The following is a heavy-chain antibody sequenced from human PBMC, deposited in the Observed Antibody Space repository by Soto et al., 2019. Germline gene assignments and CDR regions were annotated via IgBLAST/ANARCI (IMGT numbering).Heavy chain of an antibody. CDR2: IYYSGST. CDR3: ARHVPYYYGSGSSNWFDP. CDR1: GGSISSYY. V-gene: IGHV4-59*08. D-gene: IGHD3-10*01. Sequence: QVQLQESGPGLVKPSETLSLTCTVSGGSISSYYWSWIRQPPGKGLEWIGYIYYSGSTNYNPSLKSRVTISVDTSKNPFSLKLSSVTAADTAVYYCARHVPYYYGSGSSNWFDPWGQGTLVTVSS. J-gene: IGHJ5*02.